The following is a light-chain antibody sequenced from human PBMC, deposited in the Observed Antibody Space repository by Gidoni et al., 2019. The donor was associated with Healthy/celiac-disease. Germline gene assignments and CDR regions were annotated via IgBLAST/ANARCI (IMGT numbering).Light chain of an antibody. CDR3: QQYGSSLWT. CDR1: QSVSSSY. CDR2: GAS. V-gene: IGKV3-20*01. Sequence: EIVLTQSPCTLSLSPGERATLSCTASQSVSSSYLAWYQQKPGQAPRLLIYGASSRATGIPDRFSGSGSGTDFTLTISRLEPEDCAVYYCQQYGSSLWTFGQGTKVEIK. J-gene: IGKJ1*01.